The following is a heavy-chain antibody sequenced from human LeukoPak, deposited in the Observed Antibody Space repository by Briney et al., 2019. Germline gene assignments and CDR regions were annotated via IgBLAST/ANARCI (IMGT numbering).Heavy chain of an antibody. CDR3: AREDTEDYGDSGGLDY. CDR1: GFTFSDSA. V-gene: IGHV3-30-3*01. CDR2: ISYDGSNK. D-gene: IGHD4-17*01. J-gene: IGHJ4*02. Sequence: GGSLRLSCAASGFTFSDSAMHWVRQAPGRGLEWVSVISYDGSNKLYADSVKGRFTISGDDSKNTLYLQMNSLRAEDTAVFYCAREDTEDYGDSGGLDYWGQGTLVTVSS.